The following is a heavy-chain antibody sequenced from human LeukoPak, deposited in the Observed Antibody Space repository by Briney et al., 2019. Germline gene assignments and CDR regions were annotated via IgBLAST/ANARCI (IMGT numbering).Heavy chain of an antibody. J-gene: IGHJ4*02. V-gene: IGHV4-59*01. CDR2: VYYNGIT. CDR3: ASQLGGTTFY. D-gene: IGHD1-1*01. CDR1: GVSISSYF. Sequence: SETLSPTCTVSGVSISSYFWSWIRQPPGKGLEWIGYVYYNGITNYNPSLKSRVSISLDTSKNQFSRKLNSVTAADTAVYYCASQLGGTTFYWGQGTLVTVSS.